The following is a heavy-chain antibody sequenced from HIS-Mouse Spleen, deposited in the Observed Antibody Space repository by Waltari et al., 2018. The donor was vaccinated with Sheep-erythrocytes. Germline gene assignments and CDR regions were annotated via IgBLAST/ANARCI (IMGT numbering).Heavy chain of an antibody. D-gene: IGHD3-3*01. Sequence: QLQLQESGPGLVKPSETLSLTCTVSGGSISSSSYYWGWIRQPPGKGLEWIGSIYYSGSTSDNPSLKSRVTISVDTSKNQCSLKLSSVTAADTAVYYCARVPPGYYDFWSGPTGPRWFDPWGQGTLVTVSS. CDR2: IYYSGST. V-gene: IGHV4-39*07. CDR3: ARVPPGYYDFWSGPTGPRWFDP. CDR1: GGSISSSSYY. J-gene: IGHJ5*02.